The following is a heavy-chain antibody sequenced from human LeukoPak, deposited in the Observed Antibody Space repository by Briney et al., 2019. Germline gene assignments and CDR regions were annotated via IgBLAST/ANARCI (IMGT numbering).Heavy chain of an antibody. CDR3: ARAVNSGYDLDY. Sequence: GGSLRLSCAASGFTFSSYSMNWVRQAPGKGLEWVSSISSSSSYIYYADSVKGRFTISRDNAKNSLYLQMNSLRAEDTAVYYCARAVNSGYDLDYWGQGTLVTVSS. CDR1: GFTFSSYS. D-gene: IGHD5-12*01. J-gene: IGHJ4*02. V-gene: IGHV3-21*01. CDR2: ISSSSSYI.